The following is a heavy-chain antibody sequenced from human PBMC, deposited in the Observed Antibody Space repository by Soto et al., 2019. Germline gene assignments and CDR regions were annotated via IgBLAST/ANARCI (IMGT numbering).Heavy chain of an antibody. V-gene: IGHV3-21*01. CDR3: AIDGGYSSGPAEYFQH. Sequence: PGGSLRHSCAASGFTFSSYSMNWVRQTPGKGLEWVSSISSSSSYIYYADSVKGRFTISRDNAKNSLYLQMNSLRAEDTAVYYCAIDGGYSSGPAEYFQHWGQGTLVTVSS. CDR2: ISSSSSYI. D-gene: IGHD6-19*01. CDR1: GFTFSSYS. J-gene: IGHJ1*01.